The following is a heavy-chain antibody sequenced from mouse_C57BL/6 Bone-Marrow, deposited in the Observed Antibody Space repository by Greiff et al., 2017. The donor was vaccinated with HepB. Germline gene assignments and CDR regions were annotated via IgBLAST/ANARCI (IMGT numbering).Heavy chain of an antibody. V-gene: IGHV2-6*01. D-gene: IGHD3-3*01. Sequence: VKLMESGPGLVAPSQSLSITCTVSGFSLTSYGVDWVRQSPGKGLEWLGVIWGVGSTNYNSALKSRLSISKDNSKSQVFLKMNSLQTDDTAMYYCASFREAMDYWGQGTSVTVSS. J-gene: IGHJ4*01. CDR2: IWGVGST. CDR3: ASFREAMDY. CDR1: GFSLTSYG.